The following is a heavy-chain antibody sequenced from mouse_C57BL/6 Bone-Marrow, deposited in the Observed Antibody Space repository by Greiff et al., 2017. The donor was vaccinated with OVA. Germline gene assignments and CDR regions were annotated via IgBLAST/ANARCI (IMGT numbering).Heavy chain of an antibody. CDR2: ISSGSSTI. Sequence: EVQRVESGGGLVKPGGSLKLSCAASGFTFSDYGMHWVRQAPEKGLEWVAYISSGSSTIYYADTVKGRFTISGDNAKNTLFLQMTSLRSEDTAMYYCARRISWGYFDVWGTGTTVTVSS. CDR1: GFTFSDYG. V-gene: IGHV5-17*01. J-gene: IGHJ1*03. CDR3: ARRISWGYFDV. D-gene: IGHD2-12*01.